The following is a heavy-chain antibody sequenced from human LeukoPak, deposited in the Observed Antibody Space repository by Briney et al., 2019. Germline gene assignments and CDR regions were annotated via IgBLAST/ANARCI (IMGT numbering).Heavy chain of an antibody. J-gene: IGHJ4*02. D-gene: IGHD3-10*01. CDR2: IYYSGNT. V-gene: IGHV4-59*02. CDR3: ARVSGGIDY. Sequence: PSETLSLTCTVSGASVINYYWSWIRQPPGKALEWIGYIYYSGNTNYNPSLKSRVTMSVDTSKNQFSLKLSSVTAADTAVYYCARVSGGIDYWGQGTLVTVSS. CDR1: GASVINYY.